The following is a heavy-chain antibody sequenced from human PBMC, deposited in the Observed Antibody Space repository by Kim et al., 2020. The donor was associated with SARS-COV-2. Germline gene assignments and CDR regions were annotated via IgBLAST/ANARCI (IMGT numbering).Heavy chain of an antibody. CDR2: IRRKVSGYAT. CDR1: GFTFSGSA. Sequence: GGSLRLSCAASGFTFSGSAMHWVRQASGKGLEWVGRIRRKVSGYATAYAASVKGRFTISRDDSKNTAYLPMNSLKTEDTAVYYCSRHPEYWGQGTLVTVS. CDR3: SRHPEY. V-gene: IGHV3-73*01. J-gene: IGHJ4*02.